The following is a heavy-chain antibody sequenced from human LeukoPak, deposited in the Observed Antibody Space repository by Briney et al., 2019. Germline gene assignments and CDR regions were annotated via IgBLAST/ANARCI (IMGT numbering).Heavy chain of an antibody. J-gene: IGHJ4*02. CDR2: INPNSGGT. D-gene: IGHD3-22*01. CDR1: GYTFTGYY. Sequence: ASVKVSCKASGYTFTGYYMHWVRQAPGQGLEWMGRINPNSGGTNYAQKFQGRVTMTRDTSISTAYMELSRLRSDDTAVYYYARGTIYYYDSRGYYYFDYWGQGTLVTVSS. V-gene: IGHV1-2*06. CDR3: ARGTIYYYDSRGYYYFDY.